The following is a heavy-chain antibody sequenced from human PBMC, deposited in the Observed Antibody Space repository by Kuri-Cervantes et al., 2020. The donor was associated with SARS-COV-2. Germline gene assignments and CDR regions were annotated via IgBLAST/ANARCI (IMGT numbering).Heavy chain of an antibody. Sequence: GESLKISCAASGFRFSSYWMTWVRQAPGKGLEWVANIMQDGSETYYVDSVKGRFTISRDNAKNSLYLQMNSLRAEDTAVYYCARDGYCSSTSRYSYYYYMDVWGKGTTVTVSS. CDR1: GFRFSSYW. CDR2: IMQDGSET. V-gene: IGHV3-7*01. CDR3: ARDGYCSSTSRYSYYYYMDV. J-gene: IGHJ6*03. D-gene: IGHD2-2*03.